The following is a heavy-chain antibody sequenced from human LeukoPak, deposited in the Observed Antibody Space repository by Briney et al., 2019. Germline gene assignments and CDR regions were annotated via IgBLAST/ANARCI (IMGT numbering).Heavy chain of an antibody. CDR3: ARDRDYYYGMDV. CDR1: GGSISSGGYY. CDR2: IYYSGST. Sequence: SETLSLTCTVSGGSISSGGYYWSWIRQHPGKGLEWIGYIYYSGSTNYNPSLKSRVTISVDTSKNQFSLKLSSVTAADTAVYYCARDRDYYYGMDVWGQGTTVTVSS. V-gene: IGHV4-61*08. D-gene: IGHD3-10*01. J-gene: IGHJ6*02.